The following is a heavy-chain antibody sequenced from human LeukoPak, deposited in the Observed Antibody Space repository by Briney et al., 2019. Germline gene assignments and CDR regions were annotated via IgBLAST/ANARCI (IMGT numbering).Heavy chain of an antibody. D-gene: IGHD3-3*01. CDR1: GFTFSSYG. V-gene: IGHV3-48*01. CDR2: ISSSSGSI. Sequence: QSGGSLRLSCAASGFTFSSYGMSWVRQAPGKGLEWVSYISSSSGSIYNADSVKGRFTISRDKAKNTLYLQMNSLRAEDTAVYYCSRGQGYFWSGYSYYYYIDFSGKGTPVTVSS. CDR3: SRGQGYFWSGYSYYYYIDF. J-gene: IGHJ6*03.